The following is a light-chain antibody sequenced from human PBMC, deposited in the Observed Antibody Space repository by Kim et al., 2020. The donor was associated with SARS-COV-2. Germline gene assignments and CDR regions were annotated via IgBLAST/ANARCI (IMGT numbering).Light chain of an antibody. V-gene: IGKV1-39*01. J-gene: IGKJ4*01. CDR3: LQSDSTPLT. CDR1: QSINSH. Sequence: DIQMTQSPSSLSASVGDRVTITCRASQSINSHLNWYQQKPGKTPKLLIYAASSLQSGVPSRFSGGGSGTDFTLTISSLQPEDFATYYCLQSDSTPLTFGGGTKLEI. CDR2: AAS.